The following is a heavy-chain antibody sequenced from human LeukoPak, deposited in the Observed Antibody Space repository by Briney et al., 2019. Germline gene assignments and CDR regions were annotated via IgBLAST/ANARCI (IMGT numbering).Heavy chain of an antibody. D-gene: IGHD1-26*01. CDR2: IYPGDSDT. CDR3: ARRIVGANQGGYAFDI. CDR1: GYSFTSYW. Sequence: GESLKISCKGSGYSFTSYWIGWVRQMPGKGLEWMGIIYPGDSDTRYSPSFQGQVTISADKSTSTAYLQWSSLKASDTAMYYCARRIVGANQGGYAFDIWGQGTMVTVSS. V-gene: IGHV5-51*01. J-gene: IGHJ3*02.